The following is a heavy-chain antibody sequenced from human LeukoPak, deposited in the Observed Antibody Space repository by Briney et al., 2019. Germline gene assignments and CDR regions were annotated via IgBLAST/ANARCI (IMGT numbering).Heavy chain of an antibody. CDR2: INSDGSST. Sequence: GGSLRLSCAASGFTFSNYWMHWVRQTPGQGLVWVSRINSDGSSTRFADSVKGRFTISRDNAKTTLYLQMNSLRAEDTAVYYCARGGLTYSYGLDAFDIWGQGTMVTVSS. CDR1: GFTFSNYW. J-gene: IGHJ3*02. D-gene: IGHD5-18*01. V-gene: IGHV3-74*01. CDR3: ARGGLTYSYGLDAFDI.